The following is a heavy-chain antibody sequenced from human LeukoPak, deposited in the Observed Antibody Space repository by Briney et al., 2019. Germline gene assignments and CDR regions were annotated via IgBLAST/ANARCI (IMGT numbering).Heavy chain of an antibody. CDR2: ITSGSGSNV. D-gene: IGHD6-13*01. CDR3: ARHGSWSFDY. Sequence: GGSLRLSCAASGFTFSSHAMSWVRQAPGKGLEWVSAITSGSGSNVYYTDSLKGRFTISRDNSKNTLYLQMNSLRAEDTAVYYCARHGSWSFDYWGQGTLVTVS. J-gene: IGHJ4*02. V-gene: IGHV3-23*01. CDR1: GFTFSSHA.